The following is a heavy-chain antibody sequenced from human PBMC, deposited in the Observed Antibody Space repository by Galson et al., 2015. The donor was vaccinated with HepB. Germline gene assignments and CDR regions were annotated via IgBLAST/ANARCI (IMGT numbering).Heavy chain of an antibody. V-gene: IGHV6-1*01. CDR3: AREDGYSSSWFGAGYYYYMDV. CDR2: TYYRSKWYN. Sequence: CAISGDSVSSNSAAWNWIRQSPSRGLEWLGRTYYRSKWYNDYAVFVKSRITINPDTSKNQFSLQLNSVTPEDTAVYYCAREDGYSSSWFGAGYYYYMDVWGKGTTVTVSS. D-gene: IGHD6-13*01. CDR1: GDSVSSNSAA. J-gene: IGHJ6*03.